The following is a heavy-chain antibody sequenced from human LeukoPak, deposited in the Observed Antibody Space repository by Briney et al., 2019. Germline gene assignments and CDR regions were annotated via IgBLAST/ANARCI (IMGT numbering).Heavy chain of an antibody. D-gene: IGHD4-17*01. CDR1: GFTFSSYA. CDR3: AKGLVTTRTLYQYYGMDV. V-gene: IGHV3-23*01. Sequence: GGSLRLSCAASGFTFSSYAMSWVRQAPGKGLEWVSAISGSGVSTYYADSVKGRFTISRDSSKNTLYLQMNSLRAEDTAVYYCAKGLVTTRTLYQYYGMDVWGQGTTVTVSS. CDR2: ISGSGVST. J-gene: IGHJ6*02.